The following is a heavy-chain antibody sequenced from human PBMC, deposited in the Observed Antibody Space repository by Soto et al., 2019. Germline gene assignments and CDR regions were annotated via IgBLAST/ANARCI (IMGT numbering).Heavy chain of an antibody. D-gene: IGHD6-19*01. CDR2: TYYRSNWLH. J-gene: IGHJ4*02. CDR3: ARGVAGSGFSL. CDR1: GNSVSPNTAA. V-gene: IGHV6-1*01. Sequence: QALSLPFPISGNSVSPNTAACNLIRSSPSRGLEWLGRTYYRSNWLHDYAVSVKSRITVNPDTSKNHFSLQLNSVTPDDPAVYYCARGVAGSGFSLWGQGTLVTVSS.